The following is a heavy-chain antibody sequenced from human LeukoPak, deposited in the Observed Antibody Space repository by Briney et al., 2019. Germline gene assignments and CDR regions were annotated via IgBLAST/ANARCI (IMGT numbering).Heavy chain of an antibody. CDR2: IRHSGST. V-gene: IGHV4-34*01. CDR1: GDSITSYY. J-gene: IGHJ4*02. Sequence: SETLSLTCNVSGDSITSYYWSWIRQPPGKGLEWIGQIRHSGSTNYNPSLKSRVIMSVDTSKSQFSLKLNSVSAADTAVYYCARERDCSGTGCYIDHWGQGTLVTVSS. D-gene: IGHD2-15*01. CDR3: ARERDCSGTGCYIDH.